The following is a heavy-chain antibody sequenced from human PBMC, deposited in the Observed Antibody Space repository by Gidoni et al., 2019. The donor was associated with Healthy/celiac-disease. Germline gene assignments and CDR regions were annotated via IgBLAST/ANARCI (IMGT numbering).Heavy chain of an antibody. V-gene: IGHV3-30*03. Sequence: QVQLVESGGGVVQPGRSLRLSCAASGFTFSSYCLHWVRQAPGKGLEWVAVISYDGSNKYYADSVKGRFTISRDNSKNTLDLQMNSLRAEDTAVYYCAREGGYSYGFVYYYGMDVWGQGTTVTVSS. CDR3: AREGGYSYGFVYYYGMDV. CDR2: ISYDGSNK. J-gene: IGHJ6*02. CDR1: GFTFSSYC. D-gene: IGHD5-18*01.